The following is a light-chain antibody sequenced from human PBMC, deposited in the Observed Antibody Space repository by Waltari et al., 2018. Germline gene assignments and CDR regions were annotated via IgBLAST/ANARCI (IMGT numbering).Light chain of an antibody. J-gene: IGLJ3*02. CDR2: VNSDGSH. Sequence: QLVLTQSPSASASLGASVKLTCTLSSGYSSNVIAWLQQQPEKGPRSLMKVNSDGSHSKGDEIPDRFPGSSSGAERYLTISNLQSEDEADYYCQTGGHGTWVFGGGTKLTVL. CDR3: QTGGHGTWV. CDR1: SGYSSNV. V-gene: IGLV4-69*01.